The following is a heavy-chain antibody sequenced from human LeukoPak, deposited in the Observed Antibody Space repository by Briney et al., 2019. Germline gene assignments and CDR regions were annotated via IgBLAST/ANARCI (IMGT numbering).Heavy chain of an antibody. CDR1: GLTSSNYW. CDR2: IKPDGSGE. J-gene: IGHJ4*02. Sequence: GGSLRLSCVASGLTSSNYWMYWVRRAPGKGLEGVANIKPDGSGESYADSVKGRFTISKDNAENSLFLQMNSLRPEDTAVYYCGAGNGIDYWGQGALVTVS. V-gene: IGHV3-7*03. D-gene: IGHD2-8*01. CDR3: GAGNGIDY.